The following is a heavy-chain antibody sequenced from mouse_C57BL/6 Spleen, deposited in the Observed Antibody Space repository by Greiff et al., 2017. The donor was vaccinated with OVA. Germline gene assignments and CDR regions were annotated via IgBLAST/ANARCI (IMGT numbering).Heavy chain of an antibody. Sequence: QVHVKQPGAELVKPGASVKLSCKASGYTFTSYWMHWVKQRPGRGLEWIGRIDPNRGGTKYNEKFKSKATLTVDKPSSTAYMQLSSLTSEDSAVYYCARSRSSRDAMDYWGQGTSVTVSS. D-gene: IGHD1-1*01. J-gene: IGHJ4*01. CDR3: ARSRSSRDAMDY. CDR2: IDPNRGGT. CDR1: GYTFTSYW. V-gene: IGHV1-72*01.